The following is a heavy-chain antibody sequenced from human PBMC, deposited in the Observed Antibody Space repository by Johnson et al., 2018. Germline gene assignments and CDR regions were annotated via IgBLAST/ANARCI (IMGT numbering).Heavy chain of an antibody. V-gene: IGHV3-73*01. CDR1: GITFSGSA. J-gene: IGHJ6*03. D-gene: IGHD4-11*01. CDR3: SRHYRGEDYSNLNSYMDV. Sequence: VQLVQSGGGLVQPGGSLKLSCAASGITFSGSAIHWVRQASGKGLEWVGRIRSKANNYATEYAASVTGRFTISRDDSKNTTYLQMNSRKTEDTAVYYCSRHYRGEDYSNLNSYMDVWGKGTTVTVS. CDR2: IRSKANNYAT.